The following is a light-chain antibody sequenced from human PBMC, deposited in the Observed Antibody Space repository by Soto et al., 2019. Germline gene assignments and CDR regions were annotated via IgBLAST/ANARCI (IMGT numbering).Light chain of an antibody. CDR1: SSDVGGYNY. CDR2: EVS. V-gene: IGLV2-14*01. Sequence: QSVLTQPASVSGSPGQSITISCTGTSSDVGGYNYVSWYQQHPGKAPKLMIYEVSNRPSGVSSRFSGSKSGNTASLTISGLQAEDEADYYCSSYTSSTPYVFGTGTKVTVL. J-gene: IGLJ1*01. CDR3: SSYTSSTPYV.